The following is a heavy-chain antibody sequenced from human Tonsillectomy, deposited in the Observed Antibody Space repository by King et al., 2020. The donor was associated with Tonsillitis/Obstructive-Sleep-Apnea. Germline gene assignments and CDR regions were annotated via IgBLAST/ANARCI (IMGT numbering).Heavy chain of an antibody. CDR1: GYSFTSYW. D-gene: IGHD2-2*02. V-gene: IGHV5-10-1*01. CDR2: IDPSDSYT. Sequence: QLVQSGAEVKKTGESLRISCKGSGYSFTSYWISWVRQMPGKGLEWMGRIDPSDSYTNYSPSFQGHVTISADKSISTDYLPWSSLKASDTAMYYCARRGEGEDIVVVPAAINWFDPWGQGTLVTVSS. J-gene: IGHJ5*02. CDR3: ARRGEGEDIVVVPAAINWFDP.